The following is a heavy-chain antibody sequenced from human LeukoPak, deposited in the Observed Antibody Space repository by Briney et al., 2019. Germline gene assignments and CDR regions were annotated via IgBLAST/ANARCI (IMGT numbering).Heavy chain of an antibody. V-gene: IGHV3-23*01. CDR2: ISGSGGST. Sequence: GGSLRLSCAASGFTFSSYAMSWVRRAPGKGLEWVSAISGSGGSTYYADSVKGRFTISRDNSKNTLYLQMNSLRAEDTAVYYCAKDLGYRSGWYPYNWFDPWGQGTLVTVSS. CDR3: AKDLGYRSGWYPYNWFDP. J-gene: IGHJ5*02. D-gene: IGHD6-19*01. CDR1: GFTFSSYA.